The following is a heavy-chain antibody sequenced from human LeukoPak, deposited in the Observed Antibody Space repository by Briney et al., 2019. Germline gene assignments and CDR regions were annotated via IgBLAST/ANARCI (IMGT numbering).Heavy chain of an antibody. D-gene: IGHD3-16*01. CDR1: GFSFGRYS. Sequence: PGGSLRLSCAASGFSFGRYSMDWVRQAPGKGLAWIAYISDDGRTKYYADSVKGRFTISRDNDNDSVFLEMNSLRNEDTAVYYCSRERFYGMDVWGQGTTASVTS. V-gene: IGHV3-48*02. J-gene: IGHJ6*02. CDR2: ISDDGRTK. CDR3: SRERFYGMDV.